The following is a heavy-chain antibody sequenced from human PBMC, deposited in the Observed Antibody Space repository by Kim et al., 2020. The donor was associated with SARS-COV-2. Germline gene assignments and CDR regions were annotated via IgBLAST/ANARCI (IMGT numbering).Heavy chain of an antibody. J-gene: IGHJ6*02. CDR2: ISYDGSNK. D-gene: IGHD6-19*01. Sequence: GGSLRLSCAASGFTFSSYAMHWVRQAPGKGLEWVAVISYDGSNKYYADSVKGRFTISRDNSKNTLYLQMNSLRAEDTAVYYCAREGQWLVLGYYGMDVWGQGTTVTVSS. CDR1: GFTFSSYA. V-gene: IGHV3-30*04. CDR3: AREGQWLVLGYYGMDV.